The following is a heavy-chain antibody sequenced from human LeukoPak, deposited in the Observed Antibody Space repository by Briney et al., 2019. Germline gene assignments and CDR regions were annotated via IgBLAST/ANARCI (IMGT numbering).Heavy chain of an antibody. V-gene: IGHV1-2*02. CDR3: ARGSSITTPRGGFDI. J-gene: IGHJ3*02. Sequence: GASVKVSCKASGYMFIGYYIHWVRQAPGQGLEWMGWINPNSGGTNYAQKCRGRVTMTRAPSINTAYMEVISLASDDTAVYYCARGSSITTPRGGFDIWGQGTKVTVSS. D-gene: IGHD3-22*01. CDR2: INPNSGGT. CDR1: GYMFIGYY.